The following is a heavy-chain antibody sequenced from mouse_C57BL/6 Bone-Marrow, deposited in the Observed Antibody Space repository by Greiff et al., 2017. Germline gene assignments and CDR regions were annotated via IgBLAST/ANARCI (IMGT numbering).Heavy chain of an antibody. Sequence: VQLQQPGAELVKPGASVKVSYKASGYTFTSYWMHWVKQRPGQGLEWIGRIHPSDSDTNYNQKFKGKATLTVDKSSSTAYMQLSSLTSEDSAVYYCAMEQIYYDYAWFAYWGQGTLVTVSA. CDR2: IHPSDSDT. J-gene: IGHJ3*01. D-gene: IGHD2-4*01. CDR3: AMEQIYYDYAWFAY. CDR1: GYTFTSYW. V-gene: IGHV1-74*01.